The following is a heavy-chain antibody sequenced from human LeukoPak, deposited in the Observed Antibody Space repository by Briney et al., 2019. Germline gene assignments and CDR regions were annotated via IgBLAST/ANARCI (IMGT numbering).Heavy chain of an antibody. CDR3: AKHEVVPDAFDI. D-gene: IGHD2-21*01. Sequence: GGSLRLSCAASGFTFSSFAMSCVPHAPGKGLEWGSAISGSGGGTYYAHTVKGRFTISSDNSKNTLYLQMNSLRAEDTAVYSCAKHEVVPDAFDIWGQGTMVTVSS. J-gene: IGHJ3*02. CDR2: ISGSGGGT. CDR1: GFTFSSFA. V-gene: IGHV3-23*01.